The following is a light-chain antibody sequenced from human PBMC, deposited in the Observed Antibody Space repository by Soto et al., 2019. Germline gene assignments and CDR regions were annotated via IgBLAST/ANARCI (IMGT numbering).Light chain of an antibody. CDR2: DVT. CDR1: SSDVGGYNY. V-gene: IGLV2-14*01. CDR3: SSYTSSSTLEV. Sequence: QSALTQPASVSGSPGQSITISCTGTSSDVGGYNYVSWYQQHPGNAPKLIIYDVTNRPSGVPNRFSGSKSGNTASLTISGLQAEDEADYYCSSYTSSSTLEVFGTGTKVTVL. J-gene: IGLJ1*01.